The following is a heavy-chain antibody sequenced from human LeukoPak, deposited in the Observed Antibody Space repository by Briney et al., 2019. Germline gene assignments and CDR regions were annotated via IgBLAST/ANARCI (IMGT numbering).Heavy chain of an antibody. Sequence: GESLKISCKGFGYSFISYWIAWVGQMPGKGLELMGIIYAGDSDTRYSPSFQGQVTISADKSISTAYLQWSSLKASDTAMYYCARYDYGGNPRNYFDYWGQGTLGTVSS. J-gene: IGHJ4*02. CDR1: GYSFISYW. D-gene: IGHD5-12*01. CDR3: ARYDYGGNPRNYFDY. V-gene: IGHV5-51*01. CDR2: IYAGDSDT.